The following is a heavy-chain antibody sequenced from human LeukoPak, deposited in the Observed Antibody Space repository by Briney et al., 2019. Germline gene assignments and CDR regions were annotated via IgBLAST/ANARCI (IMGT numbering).Heavy chain of an antibody. J-gene: IGHJ5*02. CDR1: GGSISSYY. V-gene: IGHV4-39*01. Sequence: SETLSLTCTVSGGSISSYYWGWIRQPSGKGLEWIGSIYYSGSTYYNPSLKNRVTISVDTSKNQFSLKLSSVTAADTAVYYCARRRGSRWFDPWGQGTLVTVSS. CDR2: IYYSGST. CDR3: ARRRGSRWFDP. D-gene: IGHD3-10*01.